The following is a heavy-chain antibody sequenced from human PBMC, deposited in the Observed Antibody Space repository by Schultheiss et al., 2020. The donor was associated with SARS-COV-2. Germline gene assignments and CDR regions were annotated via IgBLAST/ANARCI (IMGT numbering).Heavy chain of an antibody. CDR1: GFTFNEYG. J-gene: IGHJ6*02. CDR3: TREVTTEDYYGMDV. D-gene: IGHD4-11*01. CDR2: ISSSSSYI. Sequence: GGSLRLSCAASGFTFNEYGMHWVRQAPGKGLEWVSSISSSSSYIYYADSVKGRFTISRDNAKNTLYLQMNSLRDEDTAVYYCTREVTTEDYYGMDVWGQGTTVTVSS. V-gene: IGHV3-21*01.